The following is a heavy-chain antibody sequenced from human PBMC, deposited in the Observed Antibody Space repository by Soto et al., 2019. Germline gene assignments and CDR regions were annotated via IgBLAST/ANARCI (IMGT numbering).Heavy chain of an antibody. CDR3: ARPKDSYGFWVDP. V-gene: IGHV5-51*01. Sequence: PGESRKISCTVSGYHFPRYLIGWVRPMPGKGLEWMGIIYPGDSDTRYSPSFQGQVTISADKSISTAYLQWSSLKASDTAMYYCARPKDSYGFWVDPWGQGTLVTVSS. D-gene: IGHD5-18*01. J-gene: IGHJ5*02. CDR2: IYPGDSDT. CDR1: GYHFPRYL.